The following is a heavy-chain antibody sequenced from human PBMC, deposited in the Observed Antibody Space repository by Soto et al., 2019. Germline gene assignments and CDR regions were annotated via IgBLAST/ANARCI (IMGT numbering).Heavy chain of an antibody. CDR3: ARSSTSANYFDY. D-gene: IGHD2-2*01. CDR1: GGSISSGGYY. V-gene: IGHV4-31*03. Sequence: QVQLQESGPGLVKPSQTLSLTCTVSGGSISSGGYYWSWIRQHPGKGLEWIGYIYYSGSTYYNPPLKSRVTISVDTSKNQFSLKLSSVTAADTAVYYCARSSTSANYFDYWGQGTLVTVSS. CDR2: IYYSGST. J-gene: IGHJ4*02.